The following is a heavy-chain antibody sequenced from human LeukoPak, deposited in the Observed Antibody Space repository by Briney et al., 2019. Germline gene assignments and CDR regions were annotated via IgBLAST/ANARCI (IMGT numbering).Heavy chain of an antibody. Sequence: APVKVSCQASGGTFSSYAISWVRQAPGQGLEWMGGIIPIFGTANYAQKFQGRVTITADKSTSTAYMELSSLRSEDTAVYYCAREAVTGDAFDIWGQGTMVTVSS. CDR1: GGTFSSYA. CDR3: AREAVTGDAFDI. V-gene: IGHV1-69*06. D-gene: IGHD4-17*01. CDR2: IIPIFGTA. J-gene: IGHJ3*02.